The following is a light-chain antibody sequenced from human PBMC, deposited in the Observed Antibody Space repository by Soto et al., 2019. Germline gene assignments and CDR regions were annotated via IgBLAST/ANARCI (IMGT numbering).Light chain of an antibody. CDR2: AVT. CDR3: CSYAGSNTLV. CDR1: SGDVGGYEY. V-gene: IGLV2-11*01. Sequence: QSALTQPHSVSGSPGQSVAISCTGTSGDVGGYEYVSWYQQYPGKAPKLMVYAVTKRPSGVPDRFSGSKSGNTASLTISGLQAEDDADYYCCSYAGSNTLVFGGGTQLTVL. J-gene: IGLJ2*01.